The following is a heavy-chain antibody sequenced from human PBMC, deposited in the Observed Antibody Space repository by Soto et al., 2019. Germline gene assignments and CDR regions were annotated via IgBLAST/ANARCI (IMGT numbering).Heavy chain of an antibody. D-gene: IGHD2-2*01. CDR2: IYYSGST. CDR1: GGSISSYY. Sequence: PSETLSLTCTVSGGSISSYYWSWIRQPPGKGLEWIGYIYYSGSTNYNPSLKSRVTISVDTSKNQFSLKLSSVTAADTAVYYCARAGAVPAAIAAFDIWGQGTMVTVSS. CDR3: ARAGAVPAAIAAFDI. V-gene: IGHV4-59*01. J-gene: IGHJ3*02.